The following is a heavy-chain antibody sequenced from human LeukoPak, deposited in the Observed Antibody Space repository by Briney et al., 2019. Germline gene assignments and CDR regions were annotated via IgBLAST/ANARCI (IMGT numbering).Heavy chain of an antibody. CDR1: GFTFGDYA. Sequence: PGRALRLSCTASGFTFGDYAMSWVRQAPGKGLEWVGFIRSNNDGETTEYAASVKGRFTISRDDSDSIAYLQMNSLKTEDTAVYYCTRGAKAAAGLCDYWGQGTLVT. D-gene: IGHD6-13*01. J-gene: IGHJ4*02. CDR3: TRGAKAAAGLCDY. V-gene: IGHV3-49*04. CDR2: IRSNNDGETT.